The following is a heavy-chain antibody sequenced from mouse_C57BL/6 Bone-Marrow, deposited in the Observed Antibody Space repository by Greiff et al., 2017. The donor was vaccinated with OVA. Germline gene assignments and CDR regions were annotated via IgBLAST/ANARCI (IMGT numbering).Heavy chain of an antibody. Sequence: EVKLVESGEGLVKPGGSLKLSCAASGFTFSSYAMSWVRQTPEKRLEWVAYISSGGDYIYYADTVKGRFTISRDNARNTLYLQMSSLKSEDTAMYYCTGKDYYGSSYWCFDVWGTGTTVTVSS. CDR3: TGKDYYGSSYWCFDV. CDR2: ISSGGDYI. J-gene: IGHJ1*03. V-gene: IGHV5-9-1*02. CDR1: GFTFSSYA. D-gene: IGHD1-1*01.